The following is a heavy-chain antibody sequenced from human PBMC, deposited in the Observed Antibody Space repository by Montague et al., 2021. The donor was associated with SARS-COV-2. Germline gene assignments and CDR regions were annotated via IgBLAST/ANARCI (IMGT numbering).Heavy chain of an antibody. CDR2: ISSSSSYI. Sequence: SLRLSCAASGFTFSSYSMNWVRQAPGKGLEWVSSISSSSSYIYYADSVKGRFTISRDNAKNSLYLQMNSLRAEDMAVYYCARDCSSTSCYPDNYYYYYGMDVWGQGTTVTVSS. D-gene: IGHD2-2*01. CDR1: GFTFSSYS. CDR3: ARDCSSTSCYPDNYYYYYGMDV. J-gene: IGHJ6*02. V-gene: IGHV3-21*01.